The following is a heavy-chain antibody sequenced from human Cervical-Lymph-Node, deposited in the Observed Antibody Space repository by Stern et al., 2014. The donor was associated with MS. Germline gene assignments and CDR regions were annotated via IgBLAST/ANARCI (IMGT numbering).Heavy chain of an antibody. J-gene: IGHJ5*02. Sequence: VQLVQSGADVKKPGSSVRVSCKASGGISWLRQAPGQGLEWMGGIIPFVGTGTVNYAQNFQGRLTISADTSTDTTYMELSSMRFDDPAVYYCARGAGDNWFDPWGQGTLVSVSS. V-gene: IGHV1-69*06. CDR1: GG. CDR2: IIPFVGTGTV. D-gene: IGHD3-10*01. CDR3: ARGAGDNWFDP.